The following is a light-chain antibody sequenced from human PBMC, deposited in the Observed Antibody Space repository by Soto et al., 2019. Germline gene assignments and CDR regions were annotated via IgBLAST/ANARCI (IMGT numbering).Light chain of an antibody. CDR2: WAS. J-gene: IGKJ1*01. Sequence: DIVMTESPDSLAVSLGERATINCKSRQSVFNRSNNKNYLAWYQQKPGQPPKLLIYWASTRESGVPERFSGSGSGTDFSLTISSLQSEDFAIYYCQQYNNLHPTFGQGTKVEVK. V-gene: IGKV4-1*01. CDR3: QQYNNLHPT. CDR1: QSVFNRSNNKNY.